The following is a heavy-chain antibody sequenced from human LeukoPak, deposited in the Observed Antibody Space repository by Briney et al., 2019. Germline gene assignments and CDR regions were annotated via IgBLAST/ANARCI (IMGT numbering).Heavy chain of an antibody. D-gene: IGHD3-10*02. CDR1: GFTFRSYA. V-gene: IGHV3-23*01. J-gene: IGHJ6*04. CDR2: ISGSGGST. Sequence: GGSLRLSCASSGFTFRSYAMSWVRQAPGKGLEWVSGISGSGGSTYYADSVKGRFTISRDNSKNTLFLQMNSLRAEDTAVYYCAELGITVIGGVWGKGTTVTNSS. CDR3: AELGITVIGGV.